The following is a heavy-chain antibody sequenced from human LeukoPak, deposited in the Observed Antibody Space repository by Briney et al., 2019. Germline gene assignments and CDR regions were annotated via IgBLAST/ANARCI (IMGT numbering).Heavy chain of an antibody. D-gene: IGHD1-26*01. CDR1: GITFSGSG. J-gene: IGHJ6*03. CDR2: TSGSGSNT. CDR3: ARDPYSRGYWDYYYYYMDL. V-gene: IGHV3-23*01. Sequence: PGGSLRLSCAASGITFSGSGMSWVRQAPGKGLEWVSTTSGSGSNTHYADSVKGRYTISRDNYKDTLYMQMNSLRVEDTAVYYCARDPYSRGYWDYYYYYMDLWGQGTTVTISS.